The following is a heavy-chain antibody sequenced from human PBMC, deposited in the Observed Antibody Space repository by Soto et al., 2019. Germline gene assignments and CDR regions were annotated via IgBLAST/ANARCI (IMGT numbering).Heavy chain of an antibody. D-gene: IGHD6-13*01. CDR3: AREIRIAPAGTRGSAIED. Sequence: TLSLTCAISGDSFSSNSAAWNWIRQSPSRGLEWLGRTYYRSKWYNDYAVSVKSPITINPDTSKNQFSLQLNSVTPEDTAVYYCAREIRIAPAGTRGSAIEDWGQGTRCSVSS. CDR1: GDSFSSNSAA. J-gene: IGHJ4*02. CDR2: TYYRSKWYN. V-gene: IGHV6-1*01.